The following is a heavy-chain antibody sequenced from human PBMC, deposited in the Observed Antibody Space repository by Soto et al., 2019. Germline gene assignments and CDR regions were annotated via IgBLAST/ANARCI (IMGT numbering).Heavy chain of an antibody. D-gene: IGHD3-3*01. J-gene: IGHJ5*02. Sequence: SETLSLTCTVSGGSISSYYWSWIRQPPGKGLEWIGYIYYSGSTNYNPSLKSRVTISVDTSKNQFSLKLSSVTAADTAVYYCARDGLRFWSGYFSGWFDPWGQGTLVNVS. CDR2: IYYSGST. V-gene: IGHV4-59*01. CDR3: ARDGLRFWSGYFSGWFDP. CDR1: GGSISSYY.